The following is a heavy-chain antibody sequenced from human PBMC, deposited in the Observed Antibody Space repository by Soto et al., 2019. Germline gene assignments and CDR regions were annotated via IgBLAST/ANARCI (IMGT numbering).Heavy chain of an antibody. J-gene: IGHJ4*02. D-gene: IGHD5-18*01. CDR2: IYYSGST. CDR3: ASGRGYSYGSFDY. V-gene: IGHV4-59*01. CDR1: GGSISNYY. Sequence: SETLSLTCTVSGGSISNYYWSWIRQPPGKGLEWIGYIYYSGSTNYNPSLKSRVTISVDTSKNQFSLKMSSVTAADTAVYYCASGRGYSYGSFDYWGQGTLVTVSS.